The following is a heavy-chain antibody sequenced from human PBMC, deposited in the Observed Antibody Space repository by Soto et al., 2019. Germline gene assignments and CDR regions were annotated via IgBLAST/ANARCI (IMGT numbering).Heavy chain of an antibody. CDR1: GYTFTSYD. V-gene: IGHV1-8*01. CDR3: ARAIKDIVVVVAATYYYYGMDV. D-gene: IGHD2-15*01. CDR2: MNPNSGNT. J-gene: IGHJ6*02. Sequence: QVQLVQSGAEVKKPGASVKVSCKASGYTFTSYDINWVRQATGQGLEWMGWMNPNSGNTGYAQKFQGRVTMTRNTPISTAYMELSSLRSEDTAVYYCARAIKDIVVVVAATYYYYGMDVWGQGTTVTVSS.